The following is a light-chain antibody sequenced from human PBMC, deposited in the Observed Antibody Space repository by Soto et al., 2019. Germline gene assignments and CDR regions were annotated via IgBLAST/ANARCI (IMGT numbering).Light chain of an antibody. V-gene: IGKV3-15*01. CDR3: QQYNNWPPMYT. CDR2: AVS. Sequence: EIVMTQSPATLSVFPGESATLSCRASQSINRRLAWYQHKPGQAPRLLMYAVSTRATGISARFSGSGAGTDFTLTISSLQSEDFAGYYCQQYNNWPPMYTFGQGTKLEIK. J-gene: IGKJ2*01. CDR1: QSINRR.